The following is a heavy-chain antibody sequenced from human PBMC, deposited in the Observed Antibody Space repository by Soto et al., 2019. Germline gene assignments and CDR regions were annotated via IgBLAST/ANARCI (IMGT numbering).Heavy chain of an antibody. Sequence: SETLSLTCTVSGVSISSYYWSWLRQPPGKGLEWIGYIYYSGSTNYNPSLKSRVTISVDTSKNQFSLKLSSVTAADTAVYYCARHVMGSGGENYFDYWGQGTLVTVSS. CDR1: GVSISSYY. CDR3: ARHVMGSGGENYFDY. V-gene: IGHV4-59*08. D-gene: IGHD2-21*01. CDR2: IYYSGST. J-gene: IGHJ4*02.